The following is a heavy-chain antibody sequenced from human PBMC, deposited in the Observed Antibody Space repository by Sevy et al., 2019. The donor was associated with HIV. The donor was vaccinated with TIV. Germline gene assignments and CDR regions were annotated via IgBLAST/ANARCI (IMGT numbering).Heavy chain of an antibody. D-gene: IGHD2-21*02. CDR1: GFTFSIYS. V-gene: IGHV3-21*01. CDR3: ANGDYYFDF. J-gene: IGHJ4*02. CDR2: ISSSSSHI. Sequence: GGSLRLSCAASGFTFSIYSMNWVRQAPGKGLEWVSCISSSSSHIYYGDSVKGRFTISRDNSKNTLYLQMNSLRSEDTAVYYCANGDYYFDFWGQGTLVTVSS.